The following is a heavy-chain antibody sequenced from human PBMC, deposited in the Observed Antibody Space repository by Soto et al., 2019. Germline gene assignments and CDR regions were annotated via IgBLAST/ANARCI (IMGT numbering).Heavy chain of an antibody. CDR1: GGSFSGYY. J-gene: IGHJ5*02. Sequence: SETLSLTCAVYGGSFSGYYWSWIRQPPGKGLEWIGEINHSGSTNYNPSLKSRVTISVDTSKNQFSLKLSSVTAADTAVYYCAGGVVHFSSIAARRIWFDPWGQGTLVTVSS. D-gene: IGHD6-6*01. V-gene: IGHV4-34*01. CDR2: INHSGST. CDR3: AGGVVHFSSIAARRIWFDP.